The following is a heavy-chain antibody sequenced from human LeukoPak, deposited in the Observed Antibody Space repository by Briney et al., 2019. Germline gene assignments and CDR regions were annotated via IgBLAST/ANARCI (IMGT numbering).Heavy chain of an antibody. D-gene: IGHD6-6*01. CDR3: ARSGSSSSPPFDY. CDR1: GFTFSSYS. CDR2: ISSSSSYI. J-gene: IGHJ4*02. V-gene: IGHV3-21*01. Sequence: PGGSLRLSCAASGFTFSSYSMNWVRQAPGKGLEWVSSISSSSSYIYYADSVKGRFTISRDNAKNSLYLQMNSLRAEDTAVYYCARSGSSSSPPFDYWGQGTLVTVSS.